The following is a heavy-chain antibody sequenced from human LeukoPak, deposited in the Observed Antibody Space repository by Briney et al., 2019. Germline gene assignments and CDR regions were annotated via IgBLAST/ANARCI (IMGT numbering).Heavy chain of an antibody. D-gene: IGHD2-15*01. CDR3: ARLVVVVAARALDY. V-gene: IGHV3-21*01. Sequence: GGSLRLSXAASGFTFGSYSMNSVRQTPGKGLEWLSSTSSSSSYIYYADSVKGRFTNSRDNAKNSLYLQMNSLRAEDTAVYYCARLVVVVAARALDYWGQGTLVTVSS. CDR1: GFTFGSYS. J-gene: IGHJ4*02. CDR2: TSSSSSYI.